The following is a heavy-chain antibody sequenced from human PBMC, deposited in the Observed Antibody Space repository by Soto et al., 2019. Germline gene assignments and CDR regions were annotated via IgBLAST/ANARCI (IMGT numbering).Heavy chain of an antibody. CDR2: FDREDGET. J-gene: IGHJ5*02. D-gene: IGHD3-10*01. V-gene: IGHV1-24*01. Sequence: QVQLVQSGAEVKKPGASVKVSCKVSEYTLTELSIQWVRQAPGKGLEWMGGFDREDGETIYPQKFQGRVTMTEDTSTDTAYMELSGLRSEDTAVYYCATDLGDSMNRGGATWGQGTLVTVSS. CDR1: EYTLTELS. CDR3: ATDLGDSMNRGGAT.